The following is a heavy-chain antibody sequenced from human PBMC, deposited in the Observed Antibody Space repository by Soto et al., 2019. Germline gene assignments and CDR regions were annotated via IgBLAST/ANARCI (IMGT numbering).Heavy chain of an antibody. CDR2: ISSTTNYI. Sequence: GGSLRLSCSASGFTFTIYSMNWVRQAPGKGLEWVSSISSTTNYIYYADSMKGRFTVSRDNAKNSVYLEMNSLSAEDTAAYYCARESEDLTSNFDYWGQGTLVTVSS. V-gene: IGHV3-21*01. J-gene: IGHJ4*02. CDR1: GFTFTIYS. CDR3: ARESEDLTSNFDY.